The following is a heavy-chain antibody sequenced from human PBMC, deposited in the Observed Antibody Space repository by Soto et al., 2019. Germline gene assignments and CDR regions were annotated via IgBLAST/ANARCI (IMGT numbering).Heavy chain of an antibody. CDR2: VYNSGST. J-gene: IGHJ4*02. CDR1: GFSIISND. V-gene: IGHV4-59*01. Sequence: SETLSLTCTVSGFSIISNDWTWVRQPPGKGLEWILYVYNSGSTNYNPSLKSRVTISEDTSKSQFSLKVNSMTAADTAVYYCARYRSDEVDGYNIEKWGQGILVNVSS. D-gene: IGHD1-1*01. CDR3: ARYRSDEVDGYNIEK.